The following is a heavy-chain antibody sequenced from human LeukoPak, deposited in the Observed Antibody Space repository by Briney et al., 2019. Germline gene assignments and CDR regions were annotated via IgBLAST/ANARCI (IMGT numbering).Heavy chain of an antibody. V-gene: IGHV4-31*02. D-gene: IGHD4-17*01. CDR3: ARGYDYGDPYYFDY. J-gene: IGHJ4*02. Sequence: SQTLSLTCTVSGGSISSGGYYWSRIRQHPGKGLEWNGYIYYSGSTYYNPSLKSRVTIPVDTSKNQFSLKLSSVTAADTAVYYCARGYDYGDPYYFDYWGQGTLVTVSS. CDR2: IYYSGST. CDR1: GGSISSGGYY.